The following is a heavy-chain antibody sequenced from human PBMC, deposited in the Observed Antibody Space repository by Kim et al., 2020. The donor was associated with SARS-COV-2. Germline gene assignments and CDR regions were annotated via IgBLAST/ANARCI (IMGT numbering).Heavy chain of an antibody. CDR2: IYYSGST. CDR1: GGSISSYY. CDR3: ARPVYSDTLWFDP. V-gene: IGHV4-59*08. Sequence: SETLSLTCTVSGGSISSYYWSWIRQPPGKGLEWIGYIYYSGSTNYNPSLKSRVTISVDTSKNQFSLKLSSVTAADTAVYYCARPVYSDTLWFDPWGQGT. D-gene: IGHD3-22*01. J-gene: IGHJ5*02.